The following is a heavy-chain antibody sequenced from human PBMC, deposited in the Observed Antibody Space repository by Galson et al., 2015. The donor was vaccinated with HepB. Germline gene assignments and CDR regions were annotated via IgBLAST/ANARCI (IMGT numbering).Heavy chain of an antibody. J-gene: IGHJ6*02. D-gene: IGHD2-15*01. CDR2: ISYDGSNK. CDR3: ATVGYSGGSWYSDYYGMDV. V-gene: IGHV3-30*04. CDR1: GFIFSTYT. Sequence: LRLSCAASGFIFSTYTMHWVRQAPGKGLEWVALISYDGSNKYYADSVKGRFTISRDNSKNTVYLQMNSLRGEDTAVFYCATVGYSGGSWYSDYYGMDVWGQGTTVTVSS.